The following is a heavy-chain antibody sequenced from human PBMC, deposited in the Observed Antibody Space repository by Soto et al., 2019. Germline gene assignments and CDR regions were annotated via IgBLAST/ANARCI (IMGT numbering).Heavy chain of an antibody. D-gene: IGHD6-13*01. V-gene: IGHV3-21*01. Sequence: GGSLRLSCAASGFTFSSYSMNWVRQAPGKGLEWVSSISSSSSYIYYADSVKGRFTISRDSAKNSLYLQMNSLRAEDTAVYYCARVRGIAAAGSGAFDIWGQGTMVTVSS. CDR3: ARVRGIAAAGSGAFDI. J-gene: IGHJ3*02. CDR1: GFTFSSYS. CDR2: ISSSSSYI.